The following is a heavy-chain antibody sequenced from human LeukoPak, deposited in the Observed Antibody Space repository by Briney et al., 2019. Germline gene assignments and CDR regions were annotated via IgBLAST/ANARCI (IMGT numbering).Heavy chain of an antibody. CDR3: AANSYFDY. Sequence: GGSLRLSCAASGFTISGYWISWVRRAPGKGLGWVANIKQDGSEKNYVDSVKGRFTISRDNAKNSLYLQMNSLRAEDTAVYYCAANSYFDYWGQGTLVTVSS. CDR1: GFTISGYW. J-gene: IGHJ4*02. CDR2: IKQDGSEK. D-gene: IGHD4-23*01. V-gene: IGHV3-7*01.